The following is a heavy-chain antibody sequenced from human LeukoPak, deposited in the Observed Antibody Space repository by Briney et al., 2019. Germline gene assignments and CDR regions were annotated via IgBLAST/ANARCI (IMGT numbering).Heavy chain of an antibody. V-gene: IGHV3-30*02. J-gene: IGHJ6*03. D-gene: IGHD2-15*01. CDR2: IHSNGRNK. CDR1: GFTFSSYG. Sequence: GGSLRLSCAASGFTFSSYGIHWVRQAPGKGLEWVTFIHSNGRNKYYADSVKGRFTISRDNSKNTVYLLMNSLRTEDTAVYYCGRSRRINASLYYYMDVWGKGTTVTVS. CDR3: GRSRRINASLYYYMDV.